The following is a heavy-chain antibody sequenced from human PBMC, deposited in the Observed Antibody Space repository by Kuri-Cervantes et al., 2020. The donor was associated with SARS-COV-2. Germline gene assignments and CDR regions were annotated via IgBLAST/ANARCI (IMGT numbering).Heavy chain of an antibody. CDR1: GFTFSSYA. CDR3: AKGRIKNQVLDY. Sequence: GGSLRLSCAASGFTFSSYAMSWVRQAPGKGLEWVSTISGSGRSTYYADSVKGRFTISRDNSKNTLYLQMNSLRAEDTAVYYCAKGRIKNQVLDYWGQGTLVTVSS. J-gene: IGHJ4*02. D-gene: IGHD1-14*01. V-gene: IGHV3-23*01. CDR2: ISGSGRST.